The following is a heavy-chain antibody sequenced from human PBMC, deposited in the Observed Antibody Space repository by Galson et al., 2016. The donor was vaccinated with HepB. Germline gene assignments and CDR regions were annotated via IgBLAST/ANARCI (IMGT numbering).Heavy chain of an antibody. V-gene: IGHV3-23*01. D-gene: IGHD3-9*01. CDR2: SGSGGPT. Sequence: SLRLSCAASGFTFSSYAMSWVRQAPGKGLEWVSSSGSGGPTYYADSVKGRFTISRDNSKNTLFLQMHSLRADDTAVYYCAKSVLEYEILTGYYRRGADYWGQGTLVTVSS. J-gene: IGHJ4*02. CDR3: AKSVLEYEILTGYYRRGADY. CDR1: GFTFSSYA.